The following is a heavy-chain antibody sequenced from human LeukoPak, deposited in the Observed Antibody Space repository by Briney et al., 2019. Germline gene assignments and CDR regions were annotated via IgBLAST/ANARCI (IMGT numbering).Heavy chain of an antibody. Sequence: SETLSLTCAVYGGSFSGYYWSWIRQPPGKVLEWIGNIYYGENTYYNPSLKSRVTISIDTSKNQFYLKLSSLTAADTAVYYCARRDDSSGYHKIFDYWGPGTLVTVSS. V-gene: IGHV4-34*01. D-gene: IGHD3-22*01. CDR1: GGSFSGYY. CDR3: ARRDDSSGYHKIFDY. CDR2: IYYGENT. J-gene: IGHJ4*02.